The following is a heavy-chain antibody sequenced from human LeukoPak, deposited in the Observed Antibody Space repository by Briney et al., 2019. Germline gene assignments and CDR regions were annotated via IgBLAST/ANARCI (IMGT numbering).Heavy chain of an antibody. J-gene: IGHJ5*02. V-gene: IGHV1-8*01. CDR2: MNPSSGST. Sequence: ASVKVSCKASEYTFTSYDTNWVRQATGQGLEWMGWMNPSSGSTGYAQKFQGRVTMTRDTSISTAYMELSSLRSEDTAVYFCARSNYGGKRWFDPWGQGTLVIVSS. CDR3: ARSNYGGKRWFDP. CDR1: EYTFTSYD. D-gene: IGHD4-23*01.